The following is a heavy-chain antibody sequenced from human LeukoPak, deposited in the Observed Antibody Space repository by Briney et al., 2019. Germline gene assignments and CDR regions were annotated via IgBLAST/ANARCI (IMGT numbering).Heavy chain of an antibody. J-gene: IGHJ6*02. CDR2: IGGSGDNA. Sequence: GGSLRLSCAASGFTFSSYAMSWVRQAPGKGLEWVSTIGGSGDNAYYADSVKGRFTISRDKSKKTLYLQMNSLRAEDTAIYYCAKDVEVFYVLTDFSPYGMDVWGQGTTVTVSS. V-gene: IGHV3-23*01. CDR1: GFTFSSYA. D-gene: IGHD2/OR15-2a*01. CDR3: AKDVEVFYVLTDFSPYGMDV.